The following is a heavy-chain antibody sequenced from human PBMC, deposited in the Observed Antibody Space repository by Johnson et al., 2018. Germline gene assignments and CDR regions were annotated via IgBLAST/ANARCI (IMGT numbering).Heavy chain of an antibody. J-gene: IGHJ4*02. V-gene: IGHV3-30*03. CDR2: ISYDGSNK. Sequence: QVQLVESGGGLVQXGGSLRLSCAASGFTFSSYWMTWVRQAPGKGLEWVAVISYDGSNKYYADSVKGRFTISRDSSRSTLYLHMNSPRVEDTAVYYCARDRFHSSGRLSWGQGTLVTVSS. CDR3: ARDRFHSSGRLS. D-gene: IGHD6-25*01. CDR1: GFTFSSYW.